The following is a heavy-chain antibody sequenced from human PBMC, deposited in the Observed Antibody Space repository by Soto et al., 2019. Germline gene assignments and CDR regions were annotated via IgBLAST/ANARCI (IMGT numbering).Heavy chain of an antibody. CDR1: GGSFSGYY. CDR2: INHSGST. J-gene: IGHJ6*03. Sequence: SETLSLTCAVYGGSFSGYYWSWIRQPPGKGLEWIGEINHSGSTNYNPSLKSRVTISVDTSKNQFSLKGTSVTAADTAVYYCARGEAAAASHYYYYCMDVWGKGTPVTVSS. V-gene: IGHV4-34*01. D-gene: IGHD6-25*01. CDR3: ARGEAAAASHYYYYCMDV.